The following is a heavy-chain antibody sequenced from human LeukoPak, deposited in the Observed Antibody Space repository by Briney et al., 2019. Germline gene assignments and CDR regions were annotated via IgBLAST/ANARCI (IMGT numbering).Heavy chain of an antibody. Sequence: PGGSLRLSCAASGFTVSSNYMSWVRQAPGKGLEWVSVIYSGGSTYYADSVKGRFTISRDNSKNTLYLQMNSLRAEDTAVYYCATTQTIPSVAFDIWGQGTMVTVSS. V-gene: IGHV3-66*01. D-gene: IGHD2-21*01. J-gene: IGHJ3*02. CDR1: GFTVSSNY. CDR2: IYSGGST. CDR3: ATTQTIPSVAFDI.